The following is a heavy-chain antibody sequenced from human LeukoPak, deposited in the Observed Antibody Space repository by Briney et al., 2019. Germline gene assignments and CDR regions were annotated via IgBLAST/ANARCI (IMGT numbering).Heavy chain of an antibody. V-gene: IGHV3-30-3*02. J-gene: IGHJ6*03. D-gene: IGHD1-20*01. CDR2: ISYDGSNK. CDR3: AKWTYNWNDYYMDV. CDR1: GFTFSSYA. Sequence: PGGSLRLSCAASGFTFSSYAMHWVRQAPGKGLEWVAVISYDGSNKYYADSVKGRFTISRDNSKNSLYLQMNSLRTEDTALYYCAKWTYNWNDYYMDVWGKGTTVTVSS.